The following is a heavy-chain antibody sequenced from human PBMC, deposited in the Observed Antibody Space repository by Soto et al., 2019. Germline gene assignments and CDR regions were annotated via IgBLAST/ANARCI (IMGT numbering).Heavy chain of an antibody. V-gene: IGHV3-33*01. J-gene: IGHJ6*02. CDR2: IWYDGINQ. CDR3: ARCREWKRMDV. D-gene: IGHD3-3*01. Sequence: PGGSLRLSCAASGFNFGSHCMHWVRQAPCKGLEWVAVIWYDGINQIYADYVKGRFTISRDNSKSTLYLKMKSLRVDDTAVYYCARCREWKRMDVWGQGTTVTVFS. CDR1: GFNFGSHC.